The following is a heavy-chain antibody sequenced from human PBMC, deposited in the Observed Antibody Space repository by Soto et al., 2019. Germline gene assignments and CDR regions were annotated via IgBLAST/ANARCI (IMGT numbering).Heavy chain of an antibody. V-gene: IGHV4-59*01. Sequence: QVQLQESGPGLVKPSETLSLTCTVSGGSISSYYWSWIRQPPGKGLEWIGYIYYSGSTNYTPSLKSRVTISVDTSKNQSSLKLSSVTAADTAVYYCARVWDGSSGWYGAFDIWGQGTMVTVSS. CDR3: ARVWDGSSGWYGAFDI. J-gene: IGHJ3*02. CDR1: GGSISSYY. D-gene: IGHD6-19*01. CDR2: IYYSGST.